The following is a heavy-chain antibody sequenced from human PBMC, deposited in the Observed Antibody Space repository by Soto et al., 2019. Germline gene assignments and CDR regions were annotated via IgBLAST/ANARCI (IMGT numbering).Heavy chain of an antibody. V-gene: IGHV1-3*01. Sequence: GASVKVSCKASGYTFTSYAMHWVRQAPGQRLEWMGWINAGNGNTKYSQKFQGRVTITRDTSASTAYMELSSLRSEDTAVYYCARDLELGVVPAALNWFDPWGQGTPVTVSS. CDR1: GYTFTSYA. J-gene: IGHJ5*02. CDR3: ARDLELGVVPAALNWFDP. CDR2: INAGNGNT. D-gene: IGHD2-2*01.